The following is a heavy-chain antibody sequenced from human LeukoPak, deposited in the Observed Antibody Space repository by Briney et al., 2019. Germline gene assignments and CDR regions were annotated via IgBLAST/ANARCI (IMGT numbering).Heavy chain of an antibody. CDR1: GGSISSSSYY. CDR3: ARFDCSGGSCYIDY. D-gene: IGHD2-15*01. CDR2: IYYSGST. V-gene: IGHV4-39*07. J-gene: IGHJ4*02. Sequence: SETLSLTCTVSGGSISSSSYYWGWIRQPPGKGLEWIGSIYYSGSTYYNPSLKSRVTISVDTSKNQFSLKLSSVTAADTAVYYCARFDCSGGSCYIDYWGQGTLVTVSS.